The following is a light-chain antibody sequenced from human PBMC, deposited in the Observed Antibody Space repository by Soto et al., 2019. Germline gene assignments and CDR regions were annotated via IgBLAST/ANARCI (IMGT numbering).Light chain of an antibody. J-gene: IGLJ1*01. CDR2: DNN. CDR3: ASWDDSLDVTYV. Sequence: QSVLTQPPSASGTPGQRVTISCSGGSSNIGINTVNWYQQLPGTAPKLLIYDNNLRPSGVPDRFSGSKSGTSASLAISGLQSEDEADYYCASWDDSLDVTYVFGTGTKVTVL. CDR1: SSNIGINT. V-gene: IGLV1-44*01.